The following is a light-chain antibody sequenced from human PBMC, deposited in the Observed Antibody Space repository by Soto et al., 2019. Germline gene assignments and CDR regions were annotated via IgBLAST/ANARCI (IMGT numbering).Light chain of an antibody. CDR2: GNS. CDR3: HSYDSSLSGNVV. CDR1: SSNIGAGYD. V-gene: IGLV1-40*01. J-gene: IGLJ2*01. Sequence: QSVLTQPPSVSGAPGQRVTISCTGSSSNIGAGYDVHWYQQLPGTAPKLLIYGNSNRPSGVPDRFSGSKSGTSASLAITGLQAADEADYYCHSYDSSLSGNVVFGGGTKVTVL.